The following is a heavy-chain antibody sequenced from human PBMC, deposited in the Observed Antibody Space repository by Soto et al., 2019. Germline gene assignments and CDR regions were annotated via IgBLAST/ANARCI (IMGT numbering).Heavy chain of an antibody. J-gene: IGHJ6*02. CDR1: GSSISGNY. CDR3: ARDLWGYCGSDCYPLDV. CDR2: MYNTGST. D-gene: IGHD2-21*02. Sequence: SETLSLTCPVSGSSISGNYWRWIRQPPGKGLEWIGYMYNTGSTVYNPSFKCRVTISVDTSKIQFSLKLNSVTAADMAVYYCARDLWGYCGSDCYPLDVWGQGTTVT. V-gene: IGHV4-59*01.